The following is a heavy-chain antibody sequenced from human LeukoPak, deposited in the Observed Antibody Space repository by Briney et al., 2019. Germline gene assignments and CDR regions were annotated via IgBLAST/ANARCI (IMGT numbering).Heavy chain of an antibody. D-gene: IGHD6-19*01. Sequence: PGGSLRLSCAASGFTVSTNYMNWVRQAPGKGLEWVSVVYIGGSTYYADSVKGRFTISRHNSKNTLYLQMSSLRAKDTAVYYCARGGYSSGWYRAWGQGTLVTVSS. CDR3: ARGGYSSGWYRA. CDR1: GFTVSTNY. CDR2: VYIGGST. J-gene: IGHJ5*02. V-gene: IGHV3-53*01.